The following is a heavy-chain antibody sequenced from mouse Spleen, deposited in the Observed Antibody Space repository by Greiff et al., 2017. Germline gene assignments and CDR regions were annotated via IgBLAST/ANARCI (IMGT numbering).Heavy chain of an antibody. CDR3: ARTYGSLYYFDY. CDR2: IDPSDSYT. J-gene: IGHJ2*01. V-gene: IGHV1-69*01. D-gene: IGHD1-1*01. CDR1: GYTFTSYW. Sequence: QVQLQQPGAELVMPGASVKLSCKASGYTFTSYWMHWVKQRPGQGLEWIGEIDPSDSYTNYNQKFKGKATLTVDKSSSTAYMQLSSLTSEDSAVYYCARTYGSLYYFDYWGQGTTLTVSS.